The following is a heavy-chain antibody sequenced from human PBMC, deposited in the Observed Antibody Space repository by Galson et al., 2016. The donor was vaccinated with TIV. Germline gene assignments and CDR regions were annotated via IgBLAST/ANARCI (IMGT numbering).Heavy chain of an antibody. CDR3: ARGDNPVPSFYFVY. CDR2: INTDGSTT. D-gene: IGHD2-2*01. CDR1: GFTFSNYW. Sequence: SLRLSCAASGFTFSNYWMHWVRQAPGKGLVWVSRINTDGSTTTYVDSVEGRFTIARDNAKNTLSLQMTSLRAEDTAVYYCARGDNPVPSFYFVYWGQGTLVTVSS. V-gene: IGHV3-74*01. J-gene: IGHJ4*02.